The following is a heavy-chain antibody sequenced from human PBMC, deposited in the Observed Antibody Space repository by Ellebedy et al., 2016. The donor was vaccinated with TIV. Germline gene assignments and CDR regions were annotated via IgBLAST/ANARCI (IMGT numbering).Heavy chain of an antibody. V-gene: IGHV1-2*04. Sequence: AASVKVSCKASGYTFTGYYMHWVRQAPGQGLEWMGWINPNSGGTNYAQKFQGWVTMTRDTSISTAYMELSRLRSDDTAVYYCARAWNGTPSGYYGMDVWGQGTTVTVSS. CDR3: ARAWNGTPSGYYGMDV. D-gene: IGHD3-3*01. J-gene: IGHJ6*02. CDR1: GYTFTGYY. CDR2: INPNSGGT.